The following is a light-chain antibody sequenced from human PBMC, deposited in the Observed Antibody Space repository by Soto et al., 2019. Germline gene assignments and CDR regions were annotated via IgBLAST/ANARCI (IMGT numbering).Light chain of an antibody. J-gene: IGKJ5*01. Sequence: DIQMTQSPSTLSASVGDRVTITCRASESIDNWLAWYQQKPGKAPKLLIYTASSSQSGVPSRFSGSGSGTEFTLTISSLQPDDFATYYCQQYHRYITFGPGTRLEIK. CDR1: ESIDNW. CDR3: QQYHRYIT. V-gene: IGKV1-5*03. CDR2: TAS.